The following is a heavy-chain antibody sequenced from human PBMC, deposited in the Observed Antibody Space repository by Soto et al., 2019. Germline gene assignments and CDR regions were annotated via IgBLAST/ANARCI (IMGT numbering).Heavy chain of an antibody. V-gene: IGHV1-46*01. CDR3: AREAIVAGATTGMDV. CDR1: GYTLTTFF. CDR2: INPGYPAGRST. J-gene: IGHJ6*02. Sequence: QVQLVQSGAEVKKPGASVKVSCKASGYTLTTFFMHWVRQAPGQGLAWMGVINPGYPAGRSTIYAQKFQGRVTMTTDTSTSTVYMELSRLRSDDTAVYYCAREAIVAGATTGMDVWGQGTTVTVSS. D-gene: IGHD1-26*01.